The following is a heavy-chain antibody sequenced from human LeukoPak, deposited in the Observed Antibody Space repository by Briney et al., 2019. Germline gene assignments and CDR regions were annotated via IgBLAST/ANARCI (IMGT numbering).Heavy chain of an antibody. CDR1: GFTVSSNY. CDR2: TNQDGSEK. Sequence: GGSLRLSCAASGFTVSSNYMSWARQAPGKGPEWVANTNQDGSEKYYVGSLKGRFTISRDNAKSLLYLQMNSLRGEDTAVYYCAKDESDAAYRYWGQGTLVTVSS. J-gene: IGHJ4*02. D-gene: IGHD2-15*01. V-gene: IGHV3-7*03. CDR3: AKDESDAAYRY.